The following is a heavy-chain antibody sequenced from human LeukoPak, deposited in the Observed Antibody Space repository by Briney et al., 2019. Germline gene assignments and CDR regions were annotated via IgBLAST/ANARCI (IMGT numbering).Heavy chain of an antibody. CDR1: GFTFSSYA. D-gene: IGHD3-22*01. Sequence: SGGSLRLSCAASGFTFSSYAMSWVRQAPGKGLGWVSAISGSGGSTYYADSVKGRFTISRDNSKNTLYLQMNSLRAEDTAVYYCAKDRDYYDSSGYFDYWGQGTLVTVSS. V-gene: IGHV3-23*01. CDR3: AKDRDYYDSSGYFDY. J-gene: IGHJ4*02. CDR2: ISGSGGST.